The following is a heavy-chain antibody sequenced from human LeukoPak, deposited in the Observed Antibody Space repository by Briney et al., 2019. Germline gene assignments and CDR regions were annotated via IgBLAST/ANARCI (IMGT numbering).Heavy chain of an antibody. CDR2: INPNSGGT. V-gene: IGHV1-2*06. Sequence: GASVKVSCKASGYTFTDYYMRWVRQAPGQGLEWMGRINPNSGGTNYAQKFQGRVTMTRDTSISTAYMELSSLRSDDTAFYYCAKAPPNSGSYYRLHSWFDPWGQGALVTVSS. D-gene: IGHD3-10*01. J-gene: IGHJ5*02. CDR1: GYTFTDYY. CDR3: AKAPPNSGSYYRLHSWFDP.